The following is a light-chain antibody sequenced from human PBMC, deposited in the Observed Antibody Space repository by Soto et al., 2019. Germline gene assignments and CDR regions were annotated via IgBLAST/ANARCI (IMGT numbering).Light chain of an antibody. CDR2: GAS. Sequence: EIVMTQSPATLSVSPGERVTLSCRASQSLTRNLAWYQHKPGQSPRLLIYGASTRATGIPDRFTGSGSGTDFTLTISRLEPEDSAVYSCQQYGTSPHTFGQGTKVDIK. V-gene: IGKV3-20*01. CDR3: QQYGTSPHT. CDR1: QSLTRN. J-gene: IGKJ2*01.